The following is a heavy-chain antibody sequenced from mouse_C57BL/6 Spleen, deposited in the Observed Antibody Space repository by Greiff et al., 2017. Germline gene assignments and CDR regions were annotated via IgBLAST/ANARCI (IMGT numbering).Heavy chain of an antibody. CDR3: AHFIATVVPFAY. D-gene: IGHD1-1*01. CDR1: GFNIKDYY. J-gene: IGHJ3*01. CDR2: IDPEDGAT. V-gene: IGHV14-2*01. Sequence: VQLQQSGAELVKPGASVKFSCAASGFNIKDYYMHWVNQRTEQGLEWIGRIDPEDGATHYAPTFQGRATITADTSSNTAYLQLSSLTSEDNAVYYCAHFIATVVPFAYGGQGTLVTVSA.